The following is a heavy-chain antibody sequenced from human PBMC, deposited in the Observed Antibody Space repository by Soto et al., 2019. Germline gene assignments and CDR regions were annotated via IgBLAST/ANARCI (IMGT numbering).Heavy chain of an antibody. V-gene: IGHV1-3*01. D-gene: IGHD3-16*01. Sequence: AASVKVSCKASGYTFTSYSMHWVRQAPGQRLEWMGWINAGNGNTKYSQKFQGRVTITRDTSASTAYMELSSLRSEDTAVYYCGRVDQKRGDSYYYYYGMDVWGQGTTVTVSS. J-gene: IGHJ6*02. CDR1: GYTFTSYS. CDR2: INAGNGNT. CDR3: GRVDQKRGDSYYYYYGMDV.